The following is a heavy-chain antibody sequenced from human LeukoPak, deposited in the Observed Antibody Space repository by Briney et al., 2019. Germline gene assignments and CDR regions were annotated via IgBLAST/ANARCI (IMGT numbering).Heavy chain of an antibody. CDR3: TRDFTVTMVRLYGMDV. J-gene: IGHJ6*04. D-gene: IGHD3-10*01. Sequence: GESLRLSCTASGFTFGDYAMSWVRQAPGKGLEWVGLIRSKAYGGTTEYAASVKGRFTISRDDSKSIAYLQMNSLKTEDTAVYYCTRDFTVTMVRLYGMDVWGKGTTVTVSS. V-gene: IGHV3-49*04. CDR2: IRSKAYGGTT. CDR1: GFTFGDYA.